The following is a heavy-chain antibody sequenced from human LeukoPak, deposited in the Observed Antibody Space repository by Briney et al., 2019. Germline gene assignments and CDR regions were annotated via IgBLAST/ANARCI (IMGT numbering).Heavy chain of an antibody. CDR1: GGSFSGYY. Sequence: PSETLSLTCAVYGGSFSGYYWSWIRQPPGKRLEWIGEINHSGSTNYNPSLKSRVTISVDTSKNQFSLKLSSVTAADTAVYYCAGTNYGSGTYWGQGTLVTVSS. CDR3: AGTNYGSGTY. V-gene: IGHV4-34*01. CDR2: INHSGST. J-gene: IGHJ4*02. D-gene: IGHD3-10*01.